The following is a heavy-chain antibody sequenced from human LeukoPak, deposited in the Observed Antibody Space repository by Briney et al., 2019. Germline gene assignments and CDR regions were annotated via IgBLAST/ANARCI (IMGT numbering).Heavy chain of an antibody. D-gene: IGHD1-26*01. J-gene: IGHJ3*02. V-gene: IGHV5-51*01. Sequence: GESLKISCKGSGYTFSSNWIGWVRQMPGKGLEWMGIIYPGDSDTRYSPSFQGQVTISADKSISTAYLQRSSLKASDTAMYYCARHRLGSYSRNHAFDIWGQGTMVTVSS. CDR1: GYTFSSNW. CDR3: ARHRLGSYSRNHAFDI. CDR2: IYPGDSDT.